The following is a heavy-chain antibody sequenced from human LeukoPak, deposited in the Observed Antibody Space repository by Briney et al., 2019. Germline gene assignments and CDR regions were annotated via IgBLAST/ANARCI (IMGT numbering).Heavy chain of an antibody. V-gene: IGHV3-74*01. CDR3: VRCGLQGFV. CDR1: GFTFNSHW. J-gene: IGHJ4*02. CDR2: ICSDGSTT. Sequence: GGALRLSCAASGFTFNSHWMHWVRQVPGKGLVWVSRICSDGSTTTYAGSVEGRSTISRDNAKNTLFLEMNTLRDEATAVYYCVRCGLQGFVWGQGTLVTVSS. D-gene: IGHD5-24*01.